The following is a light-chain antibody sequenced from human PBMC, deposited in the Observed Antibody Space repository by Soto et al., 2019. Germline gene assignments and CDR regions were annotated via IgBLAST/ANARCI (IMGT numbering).Light chain of an antibody. Sequence: DIALTQSPLSLPVTPGEPASISCRSSRSLLHSTGFNYLNWYLQKPGQSPQLLIYLGSNRASGVPDRFSGSGSGTDFTLKISRVEAEDVGIYYCMQALQSPTFGQGTQVEIK. V-gene: IGKV2-28*01. CDR1: RSLLHSTGFNY. CDR3: MQALQSPT. CDR2: LGS. J-gene: IGKJ1*01.